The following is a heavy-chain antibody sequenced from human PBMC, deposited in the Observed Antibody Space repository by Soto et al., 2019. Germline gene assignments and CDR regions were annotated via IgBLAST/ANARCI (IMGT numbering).Heavy chain of an antibody. D-gene: IGHD2-15*01. CDR3: AKDDLIYCRRGSCYYPLDY. CDR1: GFTFSSYA. J-gene: IGHJ4*02. CDR2: ISDGGHNT. V-gene: IGHV3-23*01. Sequence: GGSLRLSCAASGFTFSSYAMSWVRQAPGKGLEWVSGISDGGHNTYYADSVKGRFTISRDNSKNTLYLQMNSLRAEDTAVYYCAKDDLIYCRRGSCYYPLDYWGQGTLVTVSS.